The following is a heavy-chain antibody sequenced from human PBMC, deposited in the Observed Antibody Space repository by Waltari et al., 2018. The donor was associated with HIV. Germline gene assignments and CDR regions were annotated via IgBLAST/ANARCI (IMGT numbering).Heavy chain of an antibody. D-gene: IGHD1-26*01. CDR2: IYTSGST. Sequence: QVQLQESGPGLVKPSQTLSLTCTVSGGSISSGSYYWSWIRQPAGKGLEWIGRIYTSGSTNYNPSLKSRGTISVDTSKNQFSLKLSSVTAADTAVYYCAREIVGATSRHDYWGQGTLVTVSS. J-gene: IGHJ4*02. CDR1: GGSISSGSYY. V-gene: IGHV4-61*02. CDR3: AREIVGATSRHDY.